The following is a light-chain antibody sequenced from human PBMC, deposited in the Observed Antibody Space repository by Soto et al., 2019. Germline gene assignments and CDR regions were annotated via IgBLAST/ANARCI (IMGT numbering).Light chain of an antibody. CDR3: QQYNTWLWI. Sequence: EVVMTQSPATLSVSPGERVTLSCRASQSINAHLDWYQQKPGQAPRLLIHGASTSATGIPARFSGSGFGTEFSLTISSLQSEDFAVYYCQQYNTWLWIFGQGTRVEIQ. CDR2: GAS. V-gene: IGKV3-15*01. CDR1: QSINAH. J-gene: IGKJ1*01.